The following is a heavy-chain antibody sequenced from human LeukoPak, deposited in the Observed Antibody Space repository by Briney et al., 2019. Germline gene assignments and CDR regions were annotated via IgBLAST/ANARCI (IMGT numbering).Heavy chain of an antibody. CDR3: AKPLGGYSGAFDI. CDR1: GFTFSTYA. D-gene: IGHD3-10*01. V-gene: IGHV3-23*01. CDR2: ISVSGGTT. Sequence: PGGSLRLSCAASGFTFSTYAMSWVRQAPGKGLEWVSTISVSGGTTYYADSVKGRFTISRDNRKNSLYLQMNSLRAEDTALYYCAKPLGGYSGAFDIWGQGTMVTVSS. J-gene: IGHJ3*02.